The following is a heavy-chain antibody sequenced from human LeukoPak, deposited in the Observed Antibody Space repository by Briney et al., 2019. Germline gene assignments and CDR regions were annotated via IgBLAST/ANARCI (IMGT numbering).Heavy chain of an antibody. D-gene: IGHD3-22*01. V-gene: IGHV3-23*01. J-gene: IGHJ4*02. CDR1: GVTFSSYA. Sequence: GGSLRLSCAASGVTFSSYAMSWVRQAPGKGLQWVSSITSRGESTWYVDSVKGRFTITRDNSENTLYLQMHSLRAEDTAVYYCARDRPNYYGSDGHYYRRDGDYWGRGTLVTVSS. CDR3: ARDRPNYYGSDGHYYRRDGDY. CDR2: ITSRGEST.